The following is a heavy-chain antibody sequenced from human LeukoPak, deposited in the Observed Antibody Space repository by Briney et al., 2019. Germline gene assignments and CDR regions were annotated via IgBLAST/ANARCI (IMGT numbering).Heavy chain of an antibody. CDR2: IWHDGSHK. Sequence: GGSLRLSCAASGFSFDTYAMHWVRQAPGQGLEWVALIWHDGSHKFYSNSVRGQFTISRDNSKNTVYLQMNNLRPDDTAVYYCAREIFGSGSYSDFWGQGTLVTVSS. CDR1: GFSFDTYA. D-gene: IGHD3-10*01. V-gene: IGHV3-33*01. J-gene: IGHJ4*02. CDR3: AREIFGSGSYSDF.